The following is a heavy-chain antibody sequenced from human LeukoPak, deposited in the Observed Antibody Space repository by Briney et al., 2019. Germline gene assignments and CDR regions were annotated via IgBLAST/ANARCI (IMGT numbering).Heavy chain of an antibody. D-gene: IGHD5-24*01. CDR2: IHTGGST. CDR1: GFTVSSNY. CDR3: AREGKWLQLRYFDY. J-gene: IGHJ4*02. V-gene: IGHV3-53*01. Sequence: PGGSLRLSCAASGFTVSSNYMSWVRHAPGKGLEWVSVIHTGGSTYYADSVKGRFTISRDTSNNTLYLQMNSLRADDTAVYYCAREGKWLQLRYFDYWGQGTLVTVSS.